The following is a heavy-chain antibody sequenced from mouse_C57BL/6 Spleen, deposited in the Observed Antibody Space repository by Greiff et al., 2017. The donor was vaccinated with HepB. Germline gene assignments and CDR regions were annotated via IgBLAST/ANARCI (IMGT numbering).Heavy chain of an antibody. D-gene: IGHD2-4*01. Sequence: QVQLQQSGAELVKPGASVKISCKASGYTFTDYYINWVKQRPGQGLEWIGKIGPGSGSTYYNEKFKGKATLTADKSSSTAYMQLSSLTSEDSAVYFCAREEIYDYDGAWFAYWGQGTLVTVSA. CDR2: IGPGSGST. CDR3: AREEIYDYDGAWFAY. V-gene: IGHV1-77*01. CDR1: GYTFTDYY. J-gene: IGHJ3*01.